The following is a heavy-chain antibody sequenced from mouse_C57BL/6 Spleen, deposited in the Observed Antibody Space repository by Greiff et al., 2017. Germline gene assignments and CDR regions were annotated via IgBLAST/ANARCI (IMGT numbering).Heavy chain of an antibody. CDR1: GYTFTDYT. V-gene: IGHV1-22*01. CDR2: INPNNGGT. CDR3: ARSGYSNSFAY. Sequence: EVQLQQSGPELVKPGASVKMSCKASGYTFTDYTMHWVKQSHGKSLEWIGYINPNNGGTSYNQKFKGKATLTVNKSSSTAYMELRSLTSEDSAVYYCARSGYSNSFAYWGQGTLVTVSA. J-gene: IGHJ3*01. D-gene: IGHD2-5*01.